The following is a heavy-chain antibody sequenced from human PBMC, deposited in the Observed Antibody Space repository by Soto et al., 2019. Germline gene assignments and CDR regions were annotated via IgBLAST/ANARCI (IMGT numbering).Heavy chain of an antibody. J-gene: IGHJ5*02. CDR1: GGSITSNSYY. V-gene: IGHV4-39*01. D-gene: IGHD3-16*01. CDR2: FYYSEST. Sequence: PSETLSLTCTVSGGSITSNSYYWGWIRQPPGKGLEWIGSFYYSESTYFNPSLKSRVTISVDTSKNQFSLKLSAVTAADTAVYYCARAGRLLLAPGGGNNWFDPWGQGTLVTVS. CDR3: ARAGRLLLAPGGGNNWFDP.